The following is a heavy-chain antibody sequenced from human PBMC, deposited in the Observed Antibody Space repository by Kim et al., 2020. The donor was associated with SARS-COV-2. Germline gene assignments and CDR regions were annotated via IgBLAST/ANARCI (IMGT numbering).Heavy chain of an antibody. V-gene: IGHV3-15*01. Sequence: GGSLRLSCAASGFTFSNAWMSWVRQAPGKGLEWVGRIKSKTDGGTTDYAAPVKGRFTISRDDSKNTLYLQMNSLKTEDTAVYYCTTDRVDFWSGYPGRFDYWGQGTLVTVSS. CDR3: TTDRVDFWSGYPGRFDY. D-gene: IGHD3-3*01. CDR2: IKSKTDGGTT. J-gene: IGHJ4*02. CDR1: GFTFSNAW.